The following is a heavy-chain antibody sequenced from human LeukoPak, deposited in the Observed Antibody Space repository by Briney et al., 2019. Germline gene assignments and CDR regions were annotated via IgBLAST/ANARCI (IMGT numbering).Heavy chain of an antibody. D-gene: IGHD6-19*01. V-gene: IGHV3-7*01. CDR3: ARVQGSSGPGIFEY. CDR2: INQDGSEK. CDR1: GFTFSNYW. Sequence: PGGSLRLFCAASGFTFSNYWMSWVRQAAGKGLEWVANINQDGSEKYYVNSVKGRFTISRDNARSSLYLQMNSLRVEDTAVYYCARVQGSSGPGIFEYWGQGTLVPVSS. J-gene: IGHJ4*02.